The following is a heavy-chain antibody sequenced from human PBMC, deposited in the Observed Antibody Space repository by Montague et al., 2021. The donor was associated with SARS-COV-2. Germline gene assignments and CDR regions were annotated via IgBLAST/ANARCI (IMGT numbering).Heavy chain of an antibody. V-gene: IGHV4-39*07. J-gene: IGHJ4*02. Sequence: SETLSLTCTVSGGSISSSNYCWGWIRQPPGKGLEWIGSIYFGGGTYYTPSLKSRVTVSVDTSKNQFSLKLTSVTAAATAVYWCARDVGEGFSGYESEGGLDYWGQGTLVSVSS. D-gene: IGHD5-12*01. CDR1: GGSISSSNYC. CDR2: IYFGGGT. CDR3: ARDVGEGFSGYESEGGLDY.